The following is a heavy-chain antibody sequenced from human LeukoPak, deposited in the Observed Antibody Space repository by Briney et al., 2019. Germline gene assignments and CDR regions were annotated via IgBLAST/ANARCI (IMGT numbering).Heavy chain of an antibody. CDR2: ISGSGGGT. J-gene: IGHJ5*02. CDR1: GFTFSSYA. V-gene: IGHV3-23*01. Sequence: GESLRLSCAASGFTFSSYAMTWVRQAPGKGLEWVSAISGSGGGTYYADSVKGRFTISRDNSKNTLYLQTNSLRAEDTAVYYCAKYCSGGTCYRGFDPWGQGTLVTVSS. D-gene: IGHD2-15*01. CDR3: AKYCSGGTCYRGFDP.